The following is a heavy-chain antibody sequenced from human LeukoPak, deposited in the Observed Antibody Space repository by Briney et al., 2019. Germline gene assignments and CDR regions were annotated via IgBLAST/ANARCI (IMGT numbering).Heavy chain of an antibody. CDR1: GFSFSSYG. CDR3: ARPYSSSVYYYYYMDV. CDR2: IRYDGSTK. Sequence: PGGSLRLSCAASGFSFSSYGMHWVRHAPGKGLEWVAFIRYDGSTKYYADSVKGRFTISRDNSKNKMYLHMNSLRPEDTAVYYCARPYSSSVYYYYYMDVWGKGTTVTISS. J-gene: IGHJ6*03. V-gene: IGHV3-30*02. D-gene: IGHD6-13*01.